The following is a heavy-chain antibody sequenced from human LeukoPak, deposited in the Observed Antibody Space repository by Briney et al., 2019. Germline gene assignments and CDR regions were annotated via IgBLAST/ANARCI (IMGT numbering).Heavy chain of an antibody. V-gene: IGHV1-2*02. D-gene: IGHD6-19*01. CDR1: GYTFTEYY. Sequence: ASVKVSCKASGYTFTEYYIHWVRQVPGQGLECMGWIHPKSGETNYAQKFQGRVTMTRDTSISTAYMELSSLKSDDTALYYCARLPTGVAGTVDYWGQGTLVTVSS. J-gene: IGHJ4*02. CDR2: IHPKSGET. CDR3: ARLPTGVAGTVDY.